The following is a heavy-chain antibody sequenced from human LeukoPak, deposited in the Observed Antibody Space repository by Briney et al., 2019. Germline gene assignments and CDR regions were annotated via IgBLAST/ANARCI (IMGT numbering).Heavy chain of an antibody. D-gene: IGHD6-13*01. CDR2: IYSGGGA. CDR3: ARAWSSSYDY. J-gene: IGHJ4*02. CDR1: GFTISGNY. Sequence: GGSLRLSCAASGFTISGNYMSWVRQAPGKGLEWVSVIYSGGGAYYADSVKGRFTMSRDNPKNTLYLQMNSLRPEDTAVYCCARAWSSSYDYWGQGTLVTVSS. V-gene: IGHV3-53*01.